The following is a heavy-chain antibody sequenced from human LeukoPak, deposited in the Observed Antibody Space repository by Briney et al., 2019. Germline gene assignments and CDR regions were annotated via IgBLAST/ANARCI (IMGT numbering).Heavy chain of an antibody. CDR2: MDPTGSQK. CDR1: QFTFNESR. J-gene: IGHJ4*02. D-gene: IGHD1-1*01. Sequence: PGGSLRLSCADSQFTFNESRMNWVRQAPGKGLEWVANMDPTGSQKRYVDSVKGRFTISKDNPGTSLYLDMHSLRAEDTAIYYCAIWTSGNYWGQGTLVTVSS. V-gene: IGHV3-7*01. CDR3: AIWTSGNY.